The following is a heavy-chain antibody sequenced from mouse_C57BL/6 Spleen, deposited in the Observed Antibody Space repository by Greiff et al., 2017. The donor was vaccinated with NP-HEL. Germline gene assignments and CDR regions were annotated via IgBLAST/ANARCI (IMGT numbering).Heavy chain of an antibody. J-gene: IGHJ4*01. CDR3: ARHYSNPHAMDY. D-gene: IGHD2-5*01. V-gene: IGHV1-69*01. CDR1: GYTFTSYW. Sequence: QVQLQQPGAELVMPGASVKLSCKASGYTFTSYWMHWVKQRPGQGLEWIGEIDPSDSYTNYNQKFKGKSTLTVDKSSSTAYMQLSSLTSEDSAVYYCARHYSNPHAMDYWGQGTSVTVSS. CDR2: IDPSDSYT.